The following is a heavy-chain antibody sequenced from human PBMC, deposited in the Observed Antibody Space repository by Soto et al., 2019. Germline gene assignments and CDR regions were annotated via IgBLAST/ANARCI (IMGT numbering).Heavy chain of an antibody. J-gene: IGHJ3*02. Sequence: GGSLRLSCAASGFTFSSYWMSWVRQAPGKGLEWVANIKQDGSEKYYVDSVKGRFTISRDNAKNSLYLQMNSLRAEDTAVYYCARDSMVLGYDAFDIWGQGTMVTVSS. D-gene: IGHD2-8*02. CDR3: ARDSMVLGYDAFDI. CDR2: IKQDGSEK. CDR1: GFTFSSYW. V-gene: IGHV3-7*01.